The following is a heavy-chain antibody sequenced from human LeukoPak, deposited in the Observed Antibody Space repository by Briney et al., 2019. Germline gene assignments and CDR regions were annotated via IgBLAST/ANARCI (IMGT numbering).Heavy chain of an antibody. CDR2: IKGDGSER. J-gene: IGHJ4*02. V-gene: IGHV3-7*03. CDR1: PFIFSGHW. CDR3: AKALTWIQPFDY. D-gene: IGHD5-18*01. Sequence: GGSLRLSCEASPFIFSGHWLNWVRQTPGKGLEWVASIKGDGSERQYVDSVKGRFSISRDNTKGSLFLQLNSLRAEDTAVYYCAKALTWIQPFDYWGRGTLVTVSS.